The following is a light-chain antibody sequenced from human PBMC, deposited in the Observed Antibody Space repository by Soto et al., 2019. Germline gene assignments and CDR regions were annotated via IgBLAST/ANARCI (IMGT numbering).Light chain of an antibody. CDR2: AAS. V-gene: IGKV1-39*01. CDR1: QSISSY. Sequence: DIQMTQSPSTLSASVGDRVTITCRASQSISSYLNWYQQKPGKAPKLLIYAASSLQSGVPSRLSGSGSGTDLTLTISSLQPVDFATYYCQQSYSTSWTFGQGTKVDIK. J-gene: IGKJ1*01. CDR3: QQSYSTSWT.